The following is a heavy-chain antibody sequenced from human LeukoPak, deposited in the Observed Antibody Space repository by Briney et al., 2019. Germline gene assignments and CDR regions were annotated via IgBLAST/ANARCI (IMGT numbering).Heavy chain of an antibody. D-gene: IGHD3-9*01. CDR2: ISSSGLYI. CDR1: VFSLGDYE. J-gene: IGHJ6*03. Sequence: GGSLRLSCTASVFSLGDYEIHWVRQAPGKGLEWLSYISSSGLYIHYADSVKGRFNVSRDNGKEEVSLQMKSLRADDTAVYYCATAHGLRYFMDVWGKGTTVTVSS. CDR3: ATAHGLRYFMDV. V-gene: IGHV3-48*03.